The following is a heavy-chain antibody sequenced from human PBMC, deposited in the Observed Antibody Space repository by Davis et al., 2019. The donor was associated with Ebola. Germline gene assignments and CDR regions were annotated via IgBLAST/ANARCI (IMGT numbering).Heavy chain of an antibody. D-gene: IGHD6-25*01. V-gene: IGHV1-46*01. Sequence: ASVTVSCKPTDCAFTNHYVHWVRQVPGQGLEWMGLINPRGDVTVHAQKFQGRLTLTRDTSTRMVYMELRSLTSADTARYFCAGDSQGGFFSSRCWGQGTLVTVSS. CDR1: DCAFTNHY. CDR2: INPRGDVT. J-gene: IGHJ1*01. CDR3: AGDSQGGFFSSRC.